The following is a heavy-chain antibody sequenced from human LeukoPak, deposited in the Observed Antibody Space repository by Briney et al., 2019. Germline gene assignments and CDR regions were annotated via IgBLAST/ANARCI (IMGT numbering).Heavy chain of an antibody. CDR2: ISDSSSDT. D-gene: IGHD3-10*01. V-gene: IGHV3-21*01. CDR1: GFTFSSYG. J-gene: IGHJ3*02. Sequence: KPGGSLRLSCAASGFTFSSYGMSWVRQAPGKGLEWVSSISDSSSDTYYADSVKGRLTISRDNAKNSLYLQMNSLRAEDTAVYYCARDQGGSGRYFMWDDAFDIWGQGTMATVSS. CDR3: ARDQGGSGRYFMWDDAFDI.